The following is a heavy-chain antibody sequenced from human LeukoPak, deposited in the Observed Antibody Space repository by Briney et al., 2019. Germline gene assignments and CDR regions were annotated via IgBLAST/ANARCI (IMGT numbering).Heavy chain of an antibody. V-gene: IGHV3-30*04. Sequence: GRSLRLSCAASGFTFSSYAMHWVRQAPGKGLEWVAFIQYDGRDKYYADSVKGRFTISRDNSKNTLYLQMNSLRAEDTAVYYCASTTVTRDYWGQGTLVTVSS. CDR3: ASTTVTRDY. CDR2: IQYDGRDK. D-gene: IGHD4-17*01. CDR1: GFTFSSYA. J-gene: IGHJ4*02.